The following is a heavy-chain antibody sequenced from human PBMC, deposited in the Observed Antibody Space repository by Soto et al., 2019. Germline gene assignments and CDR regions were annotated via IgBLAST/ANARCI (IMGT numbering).Heavy chain of an antibody. D-gene: IGHD4-17*01. CDR2: IIPVFGTA. Sequence: QVQLVQSGAEVKKPGSSVKVSCKASGGTFSSYAISWVRQAPGQGHEWMGGIIPVFGTANYAQKFQGKVTITADESTSTAYMELSSLGSEDTAVYYCAGHTIYGDYGLDDGMDVWGQGTTVTVS. J-gene: IGHJ6*02. CDR1: GGTFSSYA. CDR3: AGHTIYGDYGLDDGMDV. V-gene: IGHV1-69*01.